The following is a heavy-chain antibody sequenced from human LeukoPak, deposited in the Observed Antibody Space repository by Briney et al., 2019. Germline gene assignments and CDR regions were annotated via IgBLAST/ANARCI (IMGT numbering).Heavy chain of an antibody. J-gene: IGHJ4*02. D-gene: IGHD3-22*01. V-gene: IGHV4-59*08. Sequence: SETLSLTCTVSGGSISSYYWTWIRQPPGKGLEWVGYISYTGSTNYNPSLKRRVTISLDTSKNQFSLRLRSVTAADTAVYYCARSSYSDRSGYQFDNWGQGTLVTVSS. CDR1: GGSISSYY. CDR2: ISYTGST. CDR3: ARSSYSDRSGYQFDN.